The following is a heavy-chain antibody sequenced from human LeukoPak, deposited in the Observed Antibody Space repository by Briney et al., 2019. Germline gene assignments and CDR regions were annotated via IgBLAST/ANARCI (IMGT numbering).Heavy chain of an antibody. J-gene: IGHJ4*02. Sequence: GGSLRLSCAASGFTLSSYWMSWVRQAPGKGLEWVANIKQDGSEKYYVDSVKGRFTISRDNAKNSLYLQMNSLRAEDTAVYYCARDPGLKVFDYWGQGTLVTVSS. V-gene: IGHV3-7*04. CDR3: ARDPGLKVFDY. D-gene: IGHD1-14*01. CDR2: IKQDGSEK. CDR1: GFTLSSYW.